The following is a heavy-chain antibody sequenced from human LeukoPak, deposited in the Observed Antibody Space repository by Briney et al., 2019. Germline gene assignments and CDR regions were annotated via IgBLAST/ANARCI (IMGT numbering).Heavy chain of an antibody. Sequence: PGGSLRLSCAASGFTFSSYGMHWVRQAPGKGLEWVAVIWYDGSNKHYADSVKGRFTISRDNSKNTLYLQMNSLRAEDTAVYYCAREYTYYYDSSGSDSLGYWGQGTLVTVSS. D-gene: IGHD3-22*01. CDR2: IWYDGSNK. J-gene: IGHJ4*02. CDR1: GFTFSSYG. CDR3: AREYTYYYDSSGSDSLGY. V-gene: IGHV3-33*01.